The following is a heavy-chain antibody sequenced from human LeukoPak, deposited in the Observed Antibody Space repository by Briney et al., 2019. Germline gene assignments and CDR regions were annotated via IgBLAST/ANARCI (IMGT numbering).Heavy chain of an antibody. V-gene: IGHV5-51*01. Sequence: GEPLKISCKASGYSFTSYWIGCVRQMPGKGLEWMGIIYPGDSDTRYSPSFQGQVTISVDKSVSAAYLQWSSLTASDTAMYYCASPPTRECSSISCPLSYWGQGTLVTVSS. CDR3: ASPPTRECSSISCPLSY. CDR1: GYSFTSYW. D-gene: IGHD2-2*01. CDR2: IYPGDSDT. J-gene: IGHJ4*02.